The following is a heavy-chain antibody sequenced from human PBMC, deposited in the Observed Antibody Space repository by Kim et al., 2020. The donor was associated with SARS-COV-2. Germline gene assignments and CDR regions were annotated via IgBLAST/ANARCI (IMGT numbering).Heavy chain of an antibody. J-gene: IGHJ6*02. D-gene: IGHD3-10*01. CDR3: ARDQVVRGVISLHYYYGMDV. CDR2: IYYSGST. V-gene: IGHV4-39*07. CDR1: GGSISSSSYY. Sequence: SETLSLTCTVSGGSISSSSYYWGWIRQPPGKGLEWIGSIYYSGSTYYNPSLKSRVTISVDTSKNQFSLKLSSVTAADTAVYYCARDQVVRGVISLHYYYGMDVWGQGTTVTVSS.